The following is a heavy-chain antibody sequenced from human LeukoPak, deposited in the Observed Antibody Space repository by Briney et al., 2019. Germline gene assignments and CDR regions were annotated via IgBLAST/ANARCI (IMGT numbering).Heavy chain of an antibody. V-gene: IGHV1-69*13. CDR3: ARGYSSGYYYRG. J-gene: IGHJ4*02. D-gene: IGHD3-22*01. CDR1: GGTSSSYA. Sequence: GASVKVSCKASGGTSSSYAISWVRQAPGQGLEWMGGIIPIFGTANYAQKFQGRVTITADESTSTAYMELSSLRSEDTAVYYCARGYSSGYYYRGWGQGTLVTVSS. CDR2: IIPIFGTA.